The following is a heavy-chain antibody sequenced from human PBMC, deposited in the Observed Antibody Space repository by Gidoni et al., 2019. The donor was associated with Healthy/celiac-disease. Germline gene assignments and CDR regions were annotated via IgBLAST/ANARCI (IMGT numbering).Heavy chain of an antibody. CDR1: GFTFDDYA. J-gene: IGHJ6*02. CDR3: AKAGRPYYYYYGMDV. V-gene: IGHV3-9*01. CDR2: ISWNSGSI. Sequence: VQLVESGGGLVQPGRSLRLSCAASGFTFDDYAMHWVRQAPGKGLEWVSGISWNSGSIGYADSVKGRFTISRDNAKNSLYLQMNSLRAEDTALYYCAKAGRPYYYYYGMDVWGQGTTVTVSS.